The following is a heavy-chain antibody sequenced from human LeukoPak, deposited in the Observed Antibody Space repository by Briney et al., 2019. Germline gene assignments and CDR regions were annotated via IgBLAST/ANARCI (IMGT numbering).Heavy chain of an antibody. V-gene: IGHV3-23*01. CDR3: AKGYKGPWDGSGSYYPIYFDY. D-gene: IGHD3-10*01. CDR2: ISGSGGST. Sequence: PSETLSLTCAVYGGSFSGYYWSWVRQAPGKGLEWVSAISGSGGSTYYADSVKGRLTISRDNSKNTLYLQMNSLRAEDTAVYYCAKGYKGPWDGSGSYYPIYFDYWGQGTLVTVSS. CDR1: GGSFSGYY. J-gene: IGHJ4*02.